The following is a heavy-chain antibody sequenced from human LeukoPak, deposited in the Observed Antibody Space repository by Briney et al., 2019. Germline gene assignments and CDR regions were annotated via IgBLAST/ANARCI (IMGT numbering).Heavy chain of an antibody. J-gene: IGHJ4*02. Sequence: SETLSLTCVVYGGSFSGYYWSWIRQPPGKGLEWIGEINHSGSTNYNPSLKSRVTISVDTSKNQFSLKLSSVTAADTAVYYCARGQVNYYYGSGSYYKDWGQGTLVTVSS. D-gene: IGHD3-10*01. CDR3: ARGQVNYYYGSGSYYKD. V-gene: IGHV4-34*01. CDR1: GGSFSGYY. CDR2: INHSGST.